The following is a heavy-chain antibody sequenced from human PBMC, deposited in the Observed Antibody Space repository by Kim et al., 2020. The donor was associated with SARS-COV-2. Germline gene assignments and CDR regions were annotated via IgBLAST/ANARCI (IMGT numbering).Heavy chain of an antibody. Sequence: SETLSLTCTVSGDSISSSSPIYYWGWIRQPPGKGLEWIASIYYRGATFYNQSLRSRVTMSVDTSKNQFSLTLNSVTAADAAVYYCARHVGVSGHFDSWGQGTLVTVSS. D-gene: IGHD6-19*01. V-gene: IGHV4-39*01. CDR1: GDSISSSSPIYY. CDR2: IYYRGAT. CDR3: ARHVGVSGHFDS. J-gene: IGHJ4*02.